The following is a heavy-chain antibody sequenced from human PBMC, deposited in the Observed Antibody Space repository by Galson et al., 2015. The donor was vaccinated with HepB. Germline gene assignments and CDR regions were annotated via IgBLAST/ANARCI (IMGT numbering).Heavy chain of an antibody. J-gene: IGHJ5*02. CDR2: IIPIFGTA. CDR1: GGTFSSYA. D-gene: IGHD2-2*01. Sequence: SVKVSCKASGGTFSSYAISWVRQAPGQGLEWMGGIIPIFGTANYAQKFQGRVTITADESTSTAYMELSSLRSEDTAVYYCARGRHGQLLFVWFDPWGQGTLVTVSS. V-gene: IGHV1-69*13. CDR3: ARGRHGQLLFVWFDP.